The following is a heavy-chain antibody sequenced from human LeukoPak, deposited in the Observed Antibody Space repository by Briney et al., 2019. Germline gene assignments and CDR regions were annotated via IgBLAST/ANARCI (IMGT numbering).Heavy chain of an antibody. J-gene: IGHJ4*02. V-gene: IGHV3-23*01. CDR2: ITSSGGNT. CDR1: GFTFSSYA. CDR3: ARARRDGYNFRDRRYYFDY. Sequence: GGSLRLSCAASGFTFSSYAMSWVRQAPGKGLEWVSGITSSGGNTYYADSVKGRFTISRDNSKNTLYLQMNSLRAEDTAVYYCARARRDGYNFRDRRYYFDYWGQGTLVTVSS. D-gene: IGHD5-24*01.